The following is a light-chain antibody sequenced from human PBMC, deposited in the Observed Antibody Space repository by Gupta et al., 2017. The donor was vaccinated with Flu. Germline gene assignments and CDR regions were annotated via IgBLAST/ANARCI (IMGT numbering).Light chain of an antibody. CDR1: NLGGNR. Sequence: YRLTPPPLMLVGPGQTAVLTCAGNNLGGNRVHWYQQKPGQAPVLVVHDNSDGPSGTPERFSGSNSGNMATLTINRVEVGDEADYYCQIWDSSSDHVVFGGGTQLTVL. V-gene: IGLV3-21*02. CDR3: QIWDSSSDHVV. CDR2: DNS. J-gene: IGLJ2*01.